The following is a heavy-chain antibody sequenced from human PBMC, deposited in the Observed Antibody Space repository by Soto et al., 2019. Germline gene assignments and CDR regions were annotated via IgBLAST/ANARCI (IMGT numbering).Heavy chain of an antibody. CDR1: GFTFSSYG. CDR2: ISYDGSNK. D-gene: IGHD1-26*01. V-gene: IGHV3-30*03. Sequence: GGSLRLSCAASGFTFSSYGMHWVRQAPGKGLEWVAVISYDGSNKYYADSVKGRFTISRDNSKNTLYLQMNSLRAEDTAVYYCAILPLPTTRLVDGYYWGQGTLVTVSS. J-gene: IGHJ4*02. CDR3: AILPLPTTRLVDGYY.